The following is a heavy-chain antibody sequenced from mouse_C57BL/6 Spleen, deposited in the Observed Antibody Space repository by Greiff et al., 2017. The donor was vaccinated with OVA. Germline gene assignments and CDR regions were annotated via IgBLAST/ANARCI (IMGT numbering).Heavy chain of an antibody. Sequence: EVMLVESGAGLVKPGGSLKLSCAASGFTFSSYAMSWVRQTPEKRLEWVAYISSGGDYIYYADNVKGRFTSSRDNARNTLYLQMSSLKSEDTAMYYCTIPAGTEYYYFDYWGQGTTLTVSS. CDR3: TIPAGTEYYYFDY. CDR2: ISSGGDYI. V-gene: IGHV5-9-1*02. J-gene: IGHJ2*01. CDR1: GFTFSSYA. D-gene: IGHD4-1*01.